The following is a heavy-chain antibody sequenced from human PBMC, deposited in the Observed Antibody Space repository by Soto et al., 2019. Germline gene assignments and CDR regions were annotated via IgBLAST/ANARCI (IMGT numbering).Heavy chain of an antibody. V-gene: IGHV3-30*18. CDR1: GFTFSSYG. D-gene: IGHD1-26*01. CDR2: ISYDGSNK. CDR3: AKDQWELTPRYYYYGMDV. Sequence: VGSLRLSCAASGFTFSSYGMHWVRQAPGKGLEWVAVISYDGSNKYYADSVKGRFTISRDNSKNTLYLQMNSLRAEDTAVYYCAKDQWELTPRYYYYGMDVWGQGTTVTVSS. J-gene: IGHJ6*02.